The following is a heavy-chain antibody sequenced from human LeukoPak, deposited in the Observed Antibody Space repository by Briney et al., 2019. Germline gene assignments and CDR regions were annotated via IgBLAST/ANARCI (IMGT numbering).Heavy chain of an antibody. CDR1: GFTFNTYG. Sequence: HSGRSLRLSCAASGFTFNTYGMHWVRQAPGKGLEWVALIWYDGSNKYYADSVKGRFTISRDNSKNTLYLQMNSLRAEDTAVYYCAVTGYSSGWYNRFWGQGTLVTVSS. J-gene: IGHJ4*02. D-gene: IGHD6-19*01. CDR3: AVTGYSSGWYNRF. V-gene: IGHV3-33*01. CDR2: IWYDGSNK.